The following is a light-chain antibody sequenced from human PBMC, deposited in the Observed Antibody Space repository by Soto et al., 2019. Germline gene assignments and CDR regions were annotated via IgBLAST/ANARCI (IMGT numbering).Light chain of an antibody. Sequence: EIVMTQSPGTLSVFPGERVTLSCRASQSVSSSYLAWYQQKPGQAPRLLIYGASSRATGIPDRFSGSGPGTDFTLTINRLEPEDFAVYYCQLFGSSRPFGQGTKVDIK. CDR1: QSVSSSY. V-gene: IGKV3-20*01. CDR3: QLFGSSRP. CDR2: GAS. J-gene: IGKJ1*01.